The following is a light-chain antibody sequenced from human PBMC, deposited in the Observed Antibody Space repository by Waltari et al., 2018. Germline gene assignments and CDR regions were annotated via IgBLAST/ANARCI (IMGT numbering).Light chain of an antibody. CDR3: CSYAGNYILV. J-gene: IGLJ2*01. CDR1: SSDVGAYNH. CDR2: DVN. V-gene: IGLV2-11*01. Sequence: QSALTQPRSVSGSPGQSVTISCSGSSSDVGAYNHVSWYQQHPDKAPKVMIYDVNKRPSGVPERFSGSKSDNTASLTISGLQAEDEADYYCCSYAGNYILVFGGGTKLTVL.